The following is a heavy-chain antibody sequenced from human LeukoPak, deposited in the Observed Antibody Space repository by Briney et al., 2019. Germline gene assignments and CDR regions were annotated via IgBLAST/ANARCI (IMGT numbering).Heavy chain of an antibody. J-gene: IGHJ6*02. CDR2: IRSKAYGGTT. V-gene: IGHV3-49*04. Sequence: RSLRLSCTASGFTFGDYAMSWVRQAPGKGLEWVGFIRSKAYGGTTEYAASVKGRLTISRDDSKSIAYLQMNSLKTEDTAVYYCTRDRISVLRFLEWLSPDYGMDVWGQGTTVTVSS. CDR1: GFTFGDYA. CDR3: TRDRISVLRFLEWLSPDYGMDV. D-gene: IGHD3-3*01.